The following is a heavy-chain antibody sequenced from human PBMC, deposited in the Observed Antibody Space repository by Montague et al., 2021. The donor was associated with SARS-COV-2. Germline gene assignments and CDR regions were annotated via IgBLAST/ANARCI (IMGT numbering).Heavy chain of an antibody. J-gene: IGHJ5*01. CDR2: VDPRGGA. V-gene: IGHV4-34*01. D-gene: IGHD3-10*01. Sequence: SETLSLTCAVYGGSITESSWTWIRQVPGKGLEWLGEVDPRGGATHRPSLRDRLTVSVDRTKNQVSLSLTSVNAADTAVYFCARVDKGYYQYPGGLSWFDPWGQGTLVIVST. CDR1: GGSITESS. CDR3: ARVDKGYYQYPGGLSWFDP.